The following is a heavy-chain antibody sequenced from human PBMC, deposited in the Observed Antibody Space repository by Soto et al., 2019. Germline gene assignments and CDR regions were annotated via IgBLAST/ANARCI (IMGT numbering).Heavy chain of an antibody. CDR2: ISYDGSNK. J-gene: IGHJ3*02. V-gene: IGHV3-30-3*01. D-gene: IGHD2-15*01. CDR1: GFTFSSYA. Sequence: HPGGSLRLSCAASGFTFSSYAMHWVRQAPGKGLEWVAVISYDGSNKYYADSVKGRFTISRDNSKNTLYLQMNSLRAEDTAVYYCARDNCSGGSCYFFGAEDAFDIWGQGTMVTVSS. CDR3: ARDNCSGGSCYFFGAEDAFDI.